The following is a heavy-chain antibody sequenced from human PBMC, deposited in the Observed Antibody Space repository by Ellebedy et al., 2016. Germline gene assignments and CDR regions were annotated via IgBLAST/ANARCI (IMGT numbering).Heavy chain of an antibody. CDR3: ARHPKLRFWSGYYYFDY. Sequence: GESLKISCKGSGYSFTSYWIGWVRQMPGKGLEWMGIIYPGDSDTRYSPSFQGQVTISADKSISTAYLQWSSLKASDTAMYYCARHPKLRFWSGYYYFDYWGQGTLVTVSS. J-gene: IGHJ4*02. D-gene: IGHD3-3*01. CDR1: GYSFTSYW. V-gene: IGHV5-51*01. CDR2: IYPGDSDT.